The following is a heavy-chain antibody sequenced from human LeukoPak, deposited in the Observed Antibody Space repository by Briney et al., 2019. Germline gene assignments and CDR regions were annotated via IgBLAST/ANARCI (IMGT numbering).Heavy chain of an antibody. Sequence: GASVKVSCKASGGTFSSYAINWVRQATGQGLEWMGWMNPNSGNTGYAQKFQGRVTMTRNTSISTAYMELSSLRSEDTAVYYCARVGLEWLSYYYYGMDVWGQGTTVTVSS. J-gene: IGHJ6*02. V-gene: IGHV1-8*02. CDR3: ARVGLEWLSYYYYGMDV. D-gene: IGHD3-3*01. CDR2: MNPNSGNT. CDR1: GGTFSSYA.